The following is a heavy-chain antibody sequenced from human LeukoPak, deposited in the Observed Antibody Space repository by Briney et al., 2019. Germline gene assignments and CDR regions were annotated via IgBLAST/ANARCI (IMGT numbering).Heavy chain of an antibody. V-gene: IGHV3-23*01. D-gene: IGHD1-26*01. CDR3: ARGGGYYAIDY. J-gene: IGHJ4*02. CDR1: GFTFSSYA. Sequence: GGSLRLSCAASGFTFSSYAMNWVRQAPGKGLEWVSVLYSDDTTYYADSVKGRFTISRDNSKNTLYLQMNNLRAEDTAVYYCARGGGYYAIDYWGQGTLVTVSS. CDR2: LYSDDTT.